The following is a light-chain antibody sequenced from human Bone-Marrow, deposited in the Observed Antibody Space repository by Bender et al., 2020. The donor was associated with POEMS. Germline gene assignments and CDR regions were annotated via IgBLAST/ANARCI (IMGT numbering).Light chain of an antibody. CDR3: QSFDSSLRGAV. CDR2: DVS. J-gene: IGLJ2*01. V-gene: IGLV2-11*01. CDR1: SSDVGAWNY. Sequence: QSALTQPRSVSGSPGQSVTISCTGSSSDVGAWNYVSWYQQHPGKAPKLLIYDVSNRPSGVSNRFSGSKSGNTASLTISGLQAEDEAVYYCQSFDSSLRGAVFGGGTWLTVL.